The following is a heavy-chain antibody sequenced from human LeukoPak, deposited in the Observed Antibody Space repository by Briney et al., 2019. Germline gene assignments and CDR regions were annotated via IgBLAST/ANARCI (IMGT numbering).Heavy chain of an antibody. CDR3: ATIQRDSGWYEGDY. CDR1: GGSISSSSYY. J-gene: IGHJ4*02. CDR2: IYYSGST. D-gene: IGHD6-19*01. Sequence: PSETLSLTCTVSGGSISSSSYYWGWIRQPPGKGLEWIGSIYYSGSTYYNPSLKSRVTISVDTSKNQFSLKLSSVTAADTAGYYCATIQRDSGWYEGDYWGQGTLVTVSS. V-gene: IGHV4-39*01.